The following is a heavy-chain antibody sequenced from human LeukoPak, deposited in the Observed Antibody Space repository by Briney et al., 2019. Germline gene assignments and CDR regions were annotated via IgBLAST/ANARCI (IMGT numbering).Heavy chain of an antibody. CDR3: AKDRPYSSSWYGAGDY. CDR2: ISGSGGST. J-gene: IGHJ4*02. CDR1: GFTFSSYA. D-gene: IGHD6-13*01. Sequence: GGSLRLSCAASGFTFSSYAMSWVRQAPGKGLEWVSAISGSGGSTYYADSVKGRFTISRDNSKNTLYLQMNSLRAEDTAVYYCAKDRPYSSSWYGAGDYWGQGTLVTVSS. V-gene: IGHV3-23*01.